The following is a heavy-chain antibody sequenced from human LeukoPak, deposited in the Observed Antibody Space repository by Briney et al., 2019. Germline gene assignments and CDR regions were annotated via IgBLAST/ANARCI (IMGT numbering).Heavy chain of an antibody. D-gene: IGHD2-15*01. CDR1: GYTFTGYY. V-gene: IGHV1-2*04. Sequence: PGRSLRLSCAASGYTFTGYYMHWVRQAPGQGLEWMGWINPNSGGTNYAQKFQGWVTTTRDTSISTGYMELSRLRSDDTAAYYCAREDPGGSGGTGYYYYGMDVWGQGTTVTVSS. J-gene: IGHJ6*02. CDR2: INPNSGGT. CDR3: AREDPGGSGGTGYYYYGMDV.